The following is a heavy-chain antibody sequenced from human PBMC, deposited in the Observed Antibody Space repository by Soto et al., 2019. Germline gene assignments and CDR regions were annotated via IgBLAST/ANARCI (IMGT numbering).Heavy chain of an antibody. CDR1: GYTFTGYY. Sequence: ASVKVSCKASGYTFTGYYIHWVRQAPGQGLEWMGGINPNSGASNYAQKFQGRVTMTRDTSISTAYMELSRLRSDDTAVYYCARYCSSTSCHFDTWGQGTLVTVSS. D-gene: IGHD2-2*01. J-gene: IGHJ5*02. CDR3: ARYCSSTSCHFDT. V-gene: IGHV1-2*02. CDR2: INPNSGAS.